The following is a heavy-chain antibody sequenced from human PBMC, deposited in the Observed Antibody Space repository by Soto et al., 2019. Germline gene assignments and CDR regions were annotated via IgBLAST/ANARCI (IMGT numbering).Heavy chain of an antibody. CDR3: AGDYGNTQNYFDY. Sequence: PSETLSLTCTVSGFTISSGDYYWGWVRQPPGKGLEWIGSFYYSGRTYYNPSLKSRVTISVDTSKNQLSLKLSSVTAADTAVYYCAGDYGNTQNYFDYWGQGTLVTVSS. V-gene: IGHV4-38-2*02. CDR2: FYYSGRT. J-gene: IGHJ4*02. D-gene: IGHD4-17*01. CDR1: GFTISSGDYY.